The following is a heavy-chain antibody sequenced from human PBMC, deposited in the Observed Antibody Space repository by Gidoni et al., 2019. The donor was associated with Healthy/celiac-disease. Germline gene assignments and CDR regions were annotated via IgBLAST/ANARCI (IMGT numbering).Heavy chain of an antibody. CDR2: IYYSGST. Sequence: QVQLQESGPGLVKPSVTLSLTCTVSGRSISSYYWSWIRQPPGKGLEWIGYIYYSGSTNYNPSLKSRVTISVDTSKNQFSLKLSSVTAADTAVYYCARNPYDFWSGYSRGYMDVWGKGTTVTVSS. D-gene: IGHD3-3*01. V-gene: IGHV4-59*01. CDR3: ARNPYDFWSGYSRGYMDV. CDR1: GRSISSYY. J-gene: IGHJ6*03.